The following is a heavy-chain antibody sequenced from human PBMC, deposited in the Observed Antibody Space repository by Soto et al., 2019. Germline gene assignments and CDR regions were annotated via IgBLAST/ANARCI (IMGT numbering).Heavy chain of an antibody. D-gene: IGHD2-15*01. J-gene: IGHJ5*02. CDR3: ARVPLPKFSGGTCSAWWFDP. CDR2: ISAYNGYT. Sequence: GASVKVSCKASGYTFTNYGVTWMRQAPGQGPEWMGWISAYNGYTNYAQNFQGRVTMTTDTPTGTAYMELRNLISDDTAVYYCARVPLPKFSGGTCSAWWFDPWGQGTLDTVAS. CDR1: GYTFTNYG. V-gene: IGHV1-18*01.